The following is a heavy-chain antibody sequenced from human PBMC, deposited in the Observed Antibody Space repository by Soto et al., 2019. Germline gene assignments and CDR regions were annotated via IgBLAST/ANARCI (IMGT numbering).Heavy chain of an antibody. D-gene: IGHD4-4*01. V-gene: IGHV3-30*18. CDR1: GFTFSSYG. CDR2: ISYDGSNK. CDR3: AKDQYSTYVVYYYYGMDV. Sequence: GGSLRLSCAASGFTFSSYGMHWVRQAPGKGLEWVAVISYDGSNKYYADSVKGRFTISRDNSKNTLYLQMNSLRAEDTAVYYCAKDQYSTYVVYYYYGMDVWGQGTTVTVSS. J-gene: IGHJ6*02.